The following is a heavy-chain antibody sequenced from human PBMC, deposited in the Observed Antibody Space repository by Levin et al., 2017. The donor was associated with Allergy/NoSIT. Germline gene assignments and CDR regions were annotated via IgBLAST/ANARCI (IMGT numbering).Heavy chain of an antibody. CDR3: AKDSSEGYYDSSGYFAY. J-gene: IGHJ4*02. CDR2: ISGSGGST. CDR1: GFTFSNYA. V-gene: IGHV3-23*01. D-gene: IGHD3-22*01. Sequence: GGSLRLSCAASGFTFSNYAMSWVRQAPGKGLEWVSAISGSGGSTYYADSVKGRFTISRDNSKNTLYLQTNSLRAEDTAVYYCAKDSSEGYYDSSGYFAYWGQGTLVTVSS.